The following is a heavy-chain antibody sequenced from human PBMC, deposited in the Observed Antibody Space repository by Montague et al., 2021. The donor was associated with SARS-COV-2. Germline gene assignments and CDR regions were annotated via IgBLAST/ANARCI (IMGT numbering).Heavy chain of an antibody. CDR1: GGSIGSYY. CDR2: IHYSGSN. V-gene: IGHV4-59*01. D-gene: IGHD3-22*01. J-gene: IGHJ4*02. Sequence: SETLSLTCSVSGGSIGSYYWSWLRQPPGQGLDLIGHIHYSGSNTSSPSFKSRVTISIDTPKNQFSLKLSSVTAADTAVYYCARSLDPLETYYLPNWGQGTLVTVSS. CDR3: ARSLDPLETYYLPN.